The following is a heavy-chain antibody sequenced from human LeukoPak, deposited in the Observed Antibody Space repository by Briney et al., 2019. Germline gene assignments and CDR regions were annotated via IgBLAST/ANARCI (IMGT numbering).Heavy chain of an antibody. D-gene: IGHD3-22*01. CDR1: GFTFSSYS. J-gene: IGHJ4*02. V-gene: IGHV3-21*01. CDR2: ISSSSSYI. Sequence: GGSLRLSCAASGFTFSSYSMNWVRQAPGKGLEWVSSISSSSSYIHYADSVKGRFTISRDNAKNSLYLQMNSLRAEDTAVYYCARDGPDSSGLDFDYWGQGTLVTVSS. CDR3: ARDGPDSSGLDFDY.